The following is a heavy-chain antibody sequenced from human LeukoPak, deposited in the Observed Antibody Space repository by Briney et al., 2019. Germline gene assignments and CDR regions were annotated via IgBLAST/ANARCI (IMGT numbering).Heavy chain of an antibody. CDR2: ISRSGDT. Sequence: SETLSLTCTVSGYSITSGYYWGWIRQPPGKGLEWIGIISRSGDTYYNPSLKSRLTISVDTSKNQFSLKLDSVTAADTAVYYCAKGTSSGWSYFGYWGQGTLVTVSS. CDR3: AKGTSSGWSYFGY. CDR1: GYSITSGYY. D-gene: IGHD6-19*01. V-gene: IGHV4-38-2*02. J-gene: IGHJ4*02.